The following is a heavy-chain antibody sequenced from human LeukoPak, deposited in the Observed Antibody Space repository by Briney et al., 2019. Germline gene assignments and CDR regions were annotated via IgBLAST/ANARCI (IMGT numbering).Heavy chain of an antibody. D-gene: IGHD3-22*01. CDR1: GYSFIRYW. Sequence: PGESLTISCEGSGYSFIRYWIGWVRQMPGKGLEWMGIIYPGDSDTRYSPSFQGQVTISADKSISTAYLQWSSLKASDTAMYYCATSYFYESSGHDAFDIWGQGTMVTVSS. CDR2: IYPGDSDT. V-gene: IGHV5-51*03. J-gene: IGHJ3*02. CDR3: ATSYFYESSGHDAFDI.